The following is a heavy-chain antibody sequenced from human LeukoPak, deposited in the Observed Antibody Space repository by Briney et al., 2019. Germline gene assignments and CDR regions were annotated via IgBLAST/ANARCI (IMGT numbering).Heavy chain of an antibody. CDR2: IYGGGST. CDR3: ARAQFYHDSSTYGPDY. D-gene: IGHD3-22*01. CDR1: GFTVSSNY. J-gene: IGHJ4*02. V-gene: IGHV3-53*01. Sequence: PGGSLRLSCAASGFTVSSNYMSWVRQAPGKGLEWVSVIYGGGSTYYADSVKGRFSISRDTSKNAVYLQMNSLRAEDTAVYYCARAQFYHDSSTYGPDYWGQGTLVTASS.